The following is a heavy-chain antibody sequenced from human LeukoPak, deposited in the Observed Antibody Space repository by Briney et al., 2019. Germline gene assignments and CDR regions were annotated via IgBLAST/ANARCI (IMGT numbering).Heavy chain of an antibody. CDR1: GFTFSSYA. Sequence: PGRSLRLSCAASGFTFSSYAMHWVPQAPGKGLEWVAVISYDGSNKYYADSVKGRFTISRGNSKNTLYLQMNSLRAEDTAVYYCAREPYYYDSSGPFDYWGQGTLVTVSS. CDR3: AREPYYYDSSGPFDY. V-gene: IGHV3-30-3*01. J-gene: IGHJ4*02. CDR2: ISYDGSNK. D-gene: IGHD3-22*01.